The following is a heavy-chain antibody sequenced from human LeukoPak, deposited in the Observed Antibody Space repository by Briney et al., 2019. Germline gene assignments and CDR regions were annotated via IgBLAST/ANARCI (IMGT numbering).Heavy chain of an antibody. CDR1: GGSISGYY. J-gene: IGHJ5*02. Sequence: SETLSLTCTVSGGSISGYYWSWIRQPPGKGLEWIGYIYYSGSTNYNPSLKSRVTISVDTSKNQFSLKLSSVTAADTAVYYCARDRDDYGWFDPWGQGTLVTVSS. V-gene: IGHV4-59*01. CDR3: ARDRDDYGWFDP. D-gene: IGHD5-24*01. CDR2: IYYSGST.